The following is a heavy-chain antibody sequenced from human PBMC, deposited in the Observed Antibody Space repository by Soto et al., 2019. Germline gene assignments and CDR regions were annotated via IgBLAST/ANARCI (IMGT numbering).Heavy chain of an antibody. CDR1: GYSFTTYD. CDR2: ISPYNGNT. V-gene: IGHV1-18*04. CDR3: ATSYDSGFDP. D-gene: IGHD3-3*01. Sequence: ASVKVSCKAPGYSFTTYDISWLRQAPGQGLEWMGRISPYNGNTNYAQNFQDRVTMTADTSSSTAYMELRGLRSDDTAIYYCATSYDSGFDPWGQGTLVTVSS. J-gene: IGHJ5*02.